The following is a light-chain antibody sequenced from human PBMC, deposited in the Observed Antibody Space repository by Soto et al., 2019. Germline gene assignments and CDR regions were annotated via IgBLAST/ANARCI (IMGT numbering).Light chain of an antibody. J-gene: IGKJ1*01. V-gene: IGKV3-11*01. CDR3: HQRQTWPRT. Sequence: TQSRASVDSGGGHRLTHTCTASQAVNTRLAWYQHRPGQAPRLLIYLASNRAAGVPARFSGSGSGTDFTLTISDVEPEDFAVYYCHQRQTWPRTVGQGTKVDIK. CDR1: QAVNTR. CDR2: LAS.